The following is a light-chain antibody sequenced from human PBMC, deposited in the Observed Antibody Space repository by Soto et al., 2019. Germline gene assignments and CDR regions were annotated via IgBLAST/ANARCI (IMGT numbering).Light chain of an antibody. Sequence: IQMTQSPSSLSASIGDRVTITCRASQGIGVRLAWFQQKPGKAPQYLIQSASTLQSGVPSRFSGSGSGTEFILTINSLQPEDVAIYYCVQVNAFPRTFGQGTKVDIK. CDR1: QGIGVR. CDR2: SAS. CDR3: VQVNAFPRT. J-gene: IGKJ1*01. V-gene: IGKV1-12*01.